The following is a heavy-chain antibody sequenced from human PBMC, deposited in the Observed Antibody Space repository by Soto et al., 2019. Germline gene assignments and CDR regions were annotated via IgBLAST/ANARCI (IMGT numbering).Heavy chain of an antibody. D-gene: IGHD6-19*01. CDR3: VKDRNGWDG. CDR2: ISGSGGSA. Sequence: VGSLRLSCAASVCTFTNYAMNCVRQPPGKWLECVSVISGSGGSAYYADPVKGRFTISRDNSKNTLHLQMDRVRAEYTGAYYCVKDRNGWDGWGRGTMGTVSS. CDR1: VCTFTNYA. V-gene: IGHV3-23*01. J-gene: IGHJ3*01.